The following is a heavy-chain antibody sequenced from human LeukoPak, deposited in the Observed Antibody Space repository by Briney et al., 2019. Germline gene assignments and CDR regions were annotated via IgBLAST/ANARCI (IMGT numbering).Heavy chain of an antibody. CDR3: AKGGRRHYGDYVAF. CDR1: GFTVNSYA. J-gene: IGHJ4*02. D-gene: IGHD4-17*01. V-gene: IGHV3-23*01. CDR2: ISASGDNT. Sequence: PGGSLRLSCDASGFTVNSYAMNRVRQAPGKGLEWVSVISASGDNTYYADSVKGRFTISRDDSKNTVYLQMNSLRADDTAVYHCAKGGRRHYGDYVAFWGQGTLVTVSS.